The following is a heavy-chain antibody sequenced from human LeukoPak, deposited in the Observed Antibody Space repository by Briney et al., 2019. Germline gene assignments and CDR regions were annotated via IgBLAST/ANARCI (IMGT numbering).Heavy chain of an antibody. Sequence: GRSLRLSCAASGFTFSNYGMHWVRQAPGKGLEWVAVISYDGSNKYYADSVKGRFTISRDNSKNTLYLQMNSLRAEDTAVYYCARDSPLGYSFDYWGQGTLSPSPQ. D-gene: IGHD5-18*01. CDR3: ARDSPLGYSFDY. V-gene: IGHV3-30*19. CDR1: GFTFSNYG. J-gene: IGHJ4*02. CDR2: ISYDGSNK.